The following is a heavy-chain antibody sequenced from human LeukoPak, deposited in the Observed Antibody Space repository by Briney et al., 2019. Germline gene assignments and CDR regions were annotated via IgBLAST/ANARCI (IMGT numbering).Heavy chain of an antibody. CDR3: AREEKYYDSSGYLRWSWFDP. V-gene: IGHV1-18*01. CDR1: GYTFTSYG. D-gene: IGHD3-22*01. J-gene: IGHJ5*02. CDR2: ISAYNGNT. Sequence: GASVKVSCKASGYTFTSYGISWVRQAPGQGLEWMGRISAYNGNTNYAQKLQGRVTMTTDTSTSTAYMELRSLRSDDTAVYYCAREEKYYDSSGYLRWSWFDPWGQGTLVTVSS.